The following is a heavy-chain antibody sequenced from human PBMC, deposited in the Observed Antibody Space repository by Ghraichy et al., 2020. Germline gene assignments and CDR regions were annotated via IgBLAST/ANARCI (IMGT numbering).Heavy chain of an antibody. Sequence: GGSLRLSCEASGFVFHKTWMGWVRQAPGKGLEWVAITNDDAKEKYYADSVKGRFTNSRDNARQTLYVQMNSLRVDDTAVYYCVRDPSHGEIDYWGQGTLVSVS. CDR2: TNDDAKEK. V-gene: IGHV3-7*03. D-gene: IGHD4-17*01. J-gene: IGHJ4*02. CDR3: VRDPSHGEIDY. CDR1: GFVFHKTW.